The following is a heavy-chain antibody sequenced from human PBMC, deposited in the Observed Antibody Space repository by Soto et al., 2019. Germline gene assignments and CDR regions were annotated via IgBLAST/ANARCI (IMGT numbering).Heavy chain of an antibody. V-gene: IGHV1-18*01. CDR3: ARDASGSGGWYGGFDY. Sequence: QVQLVQSGAEVKKPGASVKVSCKASGYTFTSYGISWVRQAPGQGLEWMGWISAYNGNTNYAQKLQGRVTMTTDTPPSKAYMELRSLRSDDTAVYYCARDASGSGGWYGGFDYWGQGTLVTVSS. J-gene: IGHJ4*02. D-gene: IGHD6-19*01. CDR1: GYTFTSYG. CDR2: ISAYNGNT.